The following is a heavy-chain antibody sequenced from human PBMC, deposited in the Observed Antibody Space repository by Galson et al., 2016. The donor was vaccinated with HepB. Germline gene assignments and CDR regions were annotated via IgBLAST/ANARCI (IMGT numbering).Heavy chain of an antibody. CDR2: ISGSGNSG. Sequence: SLRLSCAASRFTFSSYAMSWVRQAPGKGLEWVAAISGSGNSGLYADSVKGRFTISRDNPKNMLYLQMNSLRAEDTALYYCARTYCGGDCSSWCLDYWGQGTLVTVSS. J-gene: IGHJ4*02. CDR1: RFTFSSYA. V-gene: IGHV3-23*01. D-gene: IGHD2-21*02. CDR3: ARTYCGGDCSSWCLDY.